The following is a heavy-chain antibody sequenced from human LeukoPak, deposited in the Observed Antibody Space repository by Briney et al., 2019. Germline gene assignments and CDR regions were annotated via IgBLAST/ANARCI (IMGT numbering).Heavy chain of an antibody. CDR1: GGTFSSYA. Sequence: SVKVSCKASGGTFSSYAISWVRQAPGQGLEWMGGIIPIFGTANYAQKFQGRVTITADKSTSTAYMELSSLRSEDTAVYYCARAKLGYCSSTSCYQGADFDYWGQGTLVAVSS. J-gene: IGHJ4*02. CDR2: IIPIFGTA. V-gene: IGHV1-69*06. CDR3: ARAKLGYCSSTSCYQGADFDY. D-gene: IGHD2-2*01.